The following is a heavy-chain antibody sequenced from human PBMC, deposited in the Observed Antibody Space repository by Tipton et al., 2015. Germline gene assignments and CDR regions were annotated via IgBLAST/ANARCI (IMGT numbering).Heavy chain of an antibody. CDR2: ISHSGNT. CDR3: ARARGRHGGLFDS. V-gene: IGHV4-38-2*01. CDR1: AYSISSDYY. Sequence: TLSLTCAVSAYSISSDYYWGWIRQPPGKGLEWIGSISHSGNTYYNPSLKSRVTISVDTSKTQFSLKMRSVTATDTAVYYCARARGRHGGLFDSWGQGILVTVSS. J-gene: IGHJ4*02. D-gene: IGHD4-23*01.